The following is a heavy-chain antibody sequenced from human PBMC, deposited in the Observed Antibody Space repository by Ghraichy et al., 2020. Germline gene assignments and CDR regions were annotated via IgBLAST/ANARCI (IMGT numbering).Heavy chain of an antibody. V-gene: IGHV3-74*01. J-gene: IGHJ4*02. Sequence: GGSLRLSCAASGFTFSSYWMHWVHQAPGKGLVWVSRINTDGSSTTYADSVKGRFTISRDNAKNTLFLQMNSLRAEDTAVYYCVRTFYNSPDNWGQGTLVTVSS. D-gene: IGHD3-10*01. CDR1: GFTFSSYW. CDR2: INTDGSST. CDR3: VRTFYNSPDN.